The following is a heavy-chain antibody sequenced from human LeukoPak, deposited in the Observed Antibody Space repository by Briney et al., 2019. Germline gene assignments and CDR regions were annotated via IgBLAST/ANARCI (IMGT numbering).Heavy chain of an antibody. V-gene: IGHV3-20*04. J-gene: IGHJ4*02. Sequence: GGSLRLSCAASGFTFDDYGMSWVRQAPGKGLEWVSGINWNGGSTGYADSVKGRFTISRDNAKNSLYLQMNSLRAEDTALYYCARALDRGSIARVSIDYWGQGTLVTVSS. CDR1: GFTFDDYG. D-gene: IGHD6-6*01. CDR2: INWNGGST. CDR3: ARALDRGSIARVSIDY.